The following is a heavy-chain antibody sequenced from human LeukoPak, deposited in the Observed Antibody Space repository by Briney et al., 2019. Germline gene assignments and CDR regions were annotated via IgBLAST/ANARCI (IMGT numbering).Heavy chain of an antibody. CDR2: ISDSGDT. CDR1: GFTFNRYT. CDR3: ARVLPYDYINRFDR. V-gene: IGHV3-23*01. Sequence: GGSLRLSCAASGFTFNRYTMSWVRQAPAKGLEWVSAISDSGDTYYTDSVEGRFTISRDDSKNTLWLQMNSLRAEDTAVYYCARVLPYDYINRFDRWGQGTLVTVSS. D-gene: IGHD4-11*01. J-gene: IGHJ5*02.